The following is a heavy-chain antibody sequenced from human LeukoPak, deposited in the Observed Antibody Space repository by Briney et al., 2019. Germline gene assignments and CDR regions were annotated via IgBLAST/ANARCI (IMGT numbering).Heavy chain of an antibody. J-gene: IGHJ6*02. V-gene: IGHV1-3*01. Sequence: GASVKVSCKASGYTFAKYAIHWVHQAPGQRLEWMGWINAGDGSTRYSQKFHGGVTITRDTSASTAYMELSSLRSEDTAVYYCARSILVVPVASHLNYGVDVWGQGTTVTVSS. D-gene: IGHD2-2*01. CDR1: GYTFAKYA. CDR2: INAGDGST. CDR3: ARSILVVPVASHLNYGVDV.